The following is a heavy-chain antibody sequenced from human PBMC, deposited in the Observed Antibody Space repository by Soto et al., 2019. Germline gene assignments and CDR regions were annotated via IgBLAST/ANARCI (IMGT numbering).Heavy chain of an antibody. J-gene: IGHJ6*02. D-gene: IGHD5-12*01. Sequence: EVQLVESGGGLVQPGRSLRLSCAASGFTFDDYAMHWVRQAPGKGLEWVSGISWNSGSIGYADSVKGRFTISRDNAKNSLYLQMNSLRAEDTALYYCAKDLYEDLGRDPTSYYYYGMDVWGQGTTVTVSS. CDR3: AKDLYEDLGRDPTSYYYYGMDV. V-gene: IGHV3-9*01. CDR2: ISWNSGSI. CDR1: GFTFDDYA.